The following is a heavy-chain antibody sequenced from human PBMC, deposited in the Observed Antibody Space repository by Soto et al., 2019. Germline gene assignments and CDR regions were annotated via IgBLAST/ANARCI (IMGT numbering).Heavy chain of an antibody. CDR3: ARDQGSHPGD. V-gene: IGHV4-4*02. D-gene: IGHD6-13*01. J-gene: IGHJ4*02. CDR1: GLSISSDNW. Sequence: QVQLQESGPGLVRPSGTVSLTCAVSGLSISSDNWWSWVRQPPGKGLEWIGEIHHSGSTNYNPSFKSRVTMSVVPSKDLFSLTLNSVTAADTAFYYCARDQGSHPGDWGQGTLVSVSS. CDR2: IHHSGST.